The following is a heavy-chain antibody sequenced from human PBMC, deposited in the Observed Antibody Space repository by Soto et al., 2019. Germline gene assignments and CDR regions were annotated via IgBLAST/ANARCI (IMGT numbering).Heavy chain of an antibody. CDR2: IYYSGST. J-gene: IGHJ6*02. V-gene: IGHV4-59*01. CDR3: ARVIGITIFGVVIQEEDYYGMDV. Sequence: SETLSLTCTVSGGSISSYHWSWIRQPPGKGLEWIGYIYYSGSTNYNPSLKSRVTISVDTSKNQFSLKLSSVTAADTAVYYCARVIGITIFGVVIQEEDYYGMDVWGQGTTVTVS. D-gene: IGHD3-3*01. CDR1: GGSISSYH.